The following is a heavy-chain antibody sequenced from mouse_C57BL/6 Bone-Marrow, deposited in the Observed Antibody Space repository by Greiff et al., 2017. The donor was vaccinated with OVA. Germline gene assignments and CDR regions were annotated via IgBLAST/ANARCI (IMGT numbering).Heavy chain of an antibody. J-gene: IGHJ4*01. CDR2: IYPGSGST. Sequence: VKLQQPGAELVKPGASVKMSCKASGYTFTSYWITWVKQRPGQGLEWIGDIYPGSGSTNYNEKFKSKATLTVDTSSSTAYMQLSSLTSEDSAVYYSARPYGSRAMDYWGQGTSVTVSS. CDR1: GYTFTSYW. CDR3: ARPYGSRAMDY. V-gene: IGHV1-55*01. D-gene: IGHD1-1*01.